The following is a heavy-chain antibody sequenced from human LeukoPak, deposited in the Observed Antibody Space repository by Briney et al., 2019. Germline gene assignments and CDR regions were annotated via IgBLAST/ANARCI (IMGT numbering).Heavy chain of an antibody. V-gene: IGHV1-69*06. CDR1: GCTFSSYA. CDR3: ASRSYSGYDY. Sequence: ASVKVSCKASGCTFSSYAISWMRQAPGQGLDWVGGIIPICGTSNYAQKFQGRVTVTADKSTSTAYMELSSLRSEDTAVYYCASRSYSGYDYWGQGTLVTVSS. D-gene: IGHD5-12*01. CDR2: IIPICGTS. J-gene: IGHJ4*02.